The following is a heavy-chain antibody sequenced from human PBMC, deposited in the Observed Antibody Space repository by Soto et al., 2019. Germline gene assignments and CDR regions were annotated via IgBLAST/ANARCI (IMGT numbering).Heavy chain of an antibody. CDR1: GGSISSYY. D-gene: IGHD2-15*01. V-gene: IGHV4-59*08. J-gene: IGHJ4*02. CDR3: ARHSAPPRYCSGGSCYSGGYFDY. Sequence: QVQLQESGPGLVKPSETLSLTCTVSGGSISSYYWSWIRQPPGKGLEWIGYIYYRGSTNYNPSLKRRVTISVDTSKNQFSLKLSSVTAADTAVYYCARHSAPPRYCSGGSCYSGGYFDYWGQGTLVTVSS. CDR2: IYYRGST.